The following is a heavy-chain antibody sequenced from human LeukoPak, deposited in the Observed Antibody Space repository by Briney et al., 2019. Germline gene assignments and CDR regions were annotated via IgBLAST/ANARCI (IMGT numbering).Heavy chain of an antibody. D-gene: IGHD5-12*01. CDR1: GGTFSSYA. J-gene: IGHJ4*02. CDR2: IIPIFTTA. Sequence: ASVKVSCKASGGTFSSYAISWVRQAPGQGLAWMGGIIPIFTTADYAQKFQGRVTVTADESTSTAYMELSSLRSEDTAVYYCARERYSGYELGRFDYWGQGTLVTVSS. CDR3: ARERYSGYELGRFDY. V-gene: IGHV1-69*13.